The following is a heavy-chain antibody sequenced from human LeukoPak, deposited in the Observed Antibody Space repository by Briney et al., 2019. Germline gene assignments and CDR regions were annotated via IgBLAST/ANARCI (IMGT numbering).Heavy chain of an antibody. J-gene: IGHJ4*02. D-gene: IGHD1-26*01. CDR3: ARGPRSGLFRKWELLGYFDY. Sequence: ASVKVSCKASGYTFTSYYMHWVRQAPGQGLEWMGIINPSGGSTSYAQKFQDRVTMTRDTSTSTVYMELSSLRSEDTAVYYCARGPRSGLFRKWELLGYFDYWGQGTLVTVSS. V-gene: IGHV1-46*01. CDR2: INPSGGST. CDR1: GYTFTSYY.